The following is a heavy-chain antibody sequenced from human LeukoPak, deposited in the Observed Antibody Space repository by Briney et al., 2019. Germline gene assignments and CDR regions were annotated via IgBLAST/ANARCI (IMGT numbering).Heavy chain of an antibody. CDR2: ISSSSSTI. Sequence: GGSLTLSCTASGHTLSSYSMNWVRQAPGKGLEWVTYISSSSSTIYYAESVNGRFTVSTDNAKNSLYLQMNSLRAEDTAGYYCGDNLLWGQGALVTVSS. CDR3: GDNLL. CDR1: GHTLSSYS. D-gene: IGHD1-14*01. J-gene: IGHJ1*01. V-gene: IGHV3-48*01.